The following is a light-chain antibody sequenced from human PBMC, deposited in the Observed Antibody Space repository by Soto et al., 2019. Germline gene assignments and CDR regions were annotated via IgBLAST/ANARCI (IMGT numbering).Light chain of an antibody. J-gene: IGKJ1*01. V-gene: IGKV1-9*01. Sequence: IQLTQSPSSLSASVGARVTSTWRASQDISSYFAWYQQKPGKAPQLLISAASTLQSGVPSRFSGSGSGTDFTLTISSLQPEDFATYYCQQLNNYPWTFGQGTKGDI. CDR2: AAS. CDR1: QDISSY. CDR3: QQLNNYPWT.